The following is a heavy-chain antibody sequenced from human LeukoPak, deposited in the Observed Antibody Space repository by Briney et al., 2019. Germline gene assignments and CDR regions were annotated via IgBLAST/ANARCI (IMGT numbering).Heavy chain of an antibody. CDR1: GGSISSSSYY. CDR3: ARVLPNYYDSSGYSFDY. CDR2: IYYSGST. D-gene: IGHD3-22*01. V-gene: IGHV4-39*07. J-gene: IGHJ4*02. Sequence: SETLSLTCTVSGGSISSSSYYWGWIRQPPGKGLEWIGSIYYSGSTYYNPSLRSRVTISVDTSKIQFSLKLSSVTAADPAVYYCARVLPNYYDSSGYSFDYWGQGTLVTVSS.